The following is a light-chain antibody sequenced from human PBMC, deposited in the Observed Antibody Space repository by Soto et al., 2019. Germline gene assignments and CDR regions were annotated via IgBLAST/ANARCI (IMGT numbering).Light chain of an antibody. CDR1: QSFSGY. CDR2: DAS. V-gene: IGKV3-11*01. Sequence: DILLTPSPATLSLSPGERATLSCRASQSFSGYLAWYQQKPGQAPRLLIHDASKRATGIPARFSGRGSGTDFTLTISSLEPEDFAVYYCQKRSNWPPVSTLGQGTRLKIK. CDR3: QKRSNWPPVST. J-gene: IGKJ5*01.